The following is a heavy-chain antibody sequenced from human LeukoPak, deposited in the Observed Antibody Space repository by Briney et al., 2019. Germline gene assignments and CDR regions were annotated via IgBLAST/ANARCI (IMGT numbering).Heavy chain of an antibody. V-gene: IGHV3-30-3*01. Sequence: GGSLTLSWAGSGFTFSTFAMHWVRQAPGKGLEWVALFLYDGSTQRYADSVKGRFTISRDNSKNSLYLQMNSLRTEDTAVYYCAKAKDGFSGYDSLLDYWGQGTLVTVSS. CDR1: GFTFSTFA. CDR2: FLYDGSTQ. D-gene: IGHD5-12*01. CDR3: AKAKDGFSGYDSLLDY. J-gene: IGHJ4*02.